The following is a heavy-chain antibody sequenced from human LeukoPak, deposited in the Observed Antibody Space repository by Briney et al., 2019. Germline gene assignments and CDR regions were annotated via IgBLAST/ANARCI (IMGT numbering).Heavy chain of an antibody. D-gene: IGHD5-24*01. V-gene: IGHV3-53*01. CDR3: AREMATIRGGRSWQHDL. CDR2: IYRGGGT. CDR1: GFTVSSNY. Sequence: PGGSLRLSCAASGFTVSSNYMSWVRNAPRKGHEWVSVIYRGGGTYYAGSVKGRFTISRDNSKNTLNLKMNSLRDEDTAVYYCAREMATIRGGRSWQHDLWSCGTLVTVSS. J-gene: IGHJ2*01.